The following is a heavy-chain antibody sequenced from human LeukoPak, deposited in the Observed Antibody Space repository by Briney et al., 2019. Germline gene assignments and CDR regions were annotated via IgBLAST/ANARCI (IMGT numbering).Heavy chain of an antibody. V-gene: IGHV1-69*01. D-gene: IGHD2-2*01. CDR2: IIPIFGTA. J-gene: IGHJ3*02. CDR3: AVHCSSTSCYRKIDAFDI. CDR1: GGTFSSYA. Sequence: SVKVSCKASGGTFSSYAISWVRQAPGQGLEWTGGIIPIFGTANYAQKFQGRVTITADESTSTAYMELSSLRSEDTAVYYCAVHCSSTSCYRKIDAFDIWGQGTMVTVSS.